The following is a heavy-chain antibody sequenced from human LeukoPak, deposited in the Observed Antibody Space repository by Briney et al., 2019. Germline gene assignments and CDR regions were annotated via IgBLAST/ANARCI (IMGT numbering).Heavy chain of an antibody. J-gene: IGHJ5*02. CDR1: GGSISSSGYY. CDR3: ARQVTGSFRRFDP. D-gene: IGHD1-20*01. CDR2: IYYSGRT. Sequence: SETLSLTCTVSGGSISSSGYYWGWIRQPPGKGLEWIGSIYYSGRTYYNPSLKSRVTISVDTSKNQFSLKLSSVTAADTAVYYCARQVTGSFRRFDPWGQGTPVTVSS. V-gene: IGHV4-39*01.